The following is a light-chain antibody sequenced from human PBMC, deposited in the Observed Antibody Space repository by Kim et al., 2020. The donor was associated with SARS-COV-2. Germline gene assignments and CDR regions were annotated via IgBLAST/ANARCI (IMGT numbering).Light chain of an antibody. J-gene: IGLJ3*02. CDR1: SSDVGGYNY. CDR3: SSYTSSSTWV. CDR2: DVS. Sequence: GQSLTISCKGTSSDVGGYNYVSWYQQHPGKAPKLMLYDVSQRPSGVSNRFSGSKSGNTASLTISGLQAEDEADYYCSSYTSSSTWVFGGGTQLTVL. V-gene: IGLV2-14*04.